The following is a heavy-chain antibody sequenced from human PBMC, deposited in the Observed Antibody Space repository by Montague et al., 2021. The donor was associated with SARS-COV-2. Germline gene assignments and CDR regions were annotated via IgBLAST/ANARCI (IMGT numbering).Heavy chain of an antibody. Sequence: PALVTPTQTLILTCTFSGFALSTSGICVSWIRQPPGKALEWLALXDWXSDKYYSTSLKTRLTISKDTSKNPVVLTMTNMDPVDTAVYYCARVGRQQLVRSSGMDVWGQGTTVTVSS. V-gene: IGHV2-70*02. D-gene: IGHD6-13*01. J-gene: IGHJ6*02. CDR2: XDWXSDK. CDR3: ARVGRQQLVRSSGMDV. CDR1: GFALSTSGIC.